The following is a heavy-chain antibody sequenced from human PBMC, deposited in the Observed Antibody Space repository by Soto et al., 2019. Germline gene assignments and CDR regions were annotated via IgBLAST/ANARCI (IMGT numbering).Heavy chain of an antibody. Sequence: PGGSLRLSCAASGFTFDDYAMHWVRQAPGRGLGWVFGISWDSGSIGYADSVKGRFTIGRDSAKSSLYLQMNRRRAEDTALYYCAKSLGGSTSLINFDYWSQGTLVTVYS. D-gene: IGHD2-2*01. CDR1: GFTFDDYA. V-gene: IGHV3-9*01. CDR2: ISWDSGSI. CDR3: AKSLGGSTSLINFDY. J-gene: IGHJ4*02.